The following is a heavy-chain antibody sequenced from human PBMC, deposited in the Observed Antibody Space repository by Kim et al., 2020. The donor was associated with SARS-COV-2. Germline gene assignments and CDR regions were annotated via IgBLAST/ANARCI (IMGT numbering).Heavy chain of an antibody. D-gene: IGHD1-26*01. CDR3: TRLVGATTFDYYYYGMDV. V-gene: IGHV3-73*01. Sequence: GRFTISRDDSKNTAYLQMNSLKTEDTAVYYCTRLVGATTFDYYYYGMDVWGQGTTVTVSS. J-gene: IGHJ6*02.